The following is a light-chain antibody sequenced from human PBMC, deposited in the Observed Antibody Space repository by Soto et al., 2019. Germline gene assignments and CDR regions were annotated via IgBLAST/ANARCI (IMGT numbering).Light chain of an antibody. J-gene: IGKJ1*01. V-gene: IGKV3D-15*01. Sequence: EIVMRLSPATLCVSQGKRVNLSCRASQSVSSYLAWYQQKPGQAPRLLIYDASSRATGIPDRFSGSGFGTEFTRPICSLQSEDFAVYYCQHYYDWPRMFGQGTKVDIK. CDR2: DAS. CDR1: QSVSSY. CDR3: QHYYDWPRM.